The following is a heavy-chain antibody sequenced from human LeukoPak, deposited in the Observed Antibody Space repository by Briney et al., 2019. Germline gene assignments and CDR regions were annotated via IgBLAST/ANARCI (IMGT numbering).Heavy chain of an antibody. D-gene: IGHD2-21*02. CDR2: ISYDGSNK. J-gene: IGHJ4*02. CDR1: GFTFSSYW. Sequence: GGSLRLSCAASGFTFSSYWMSWVRQAPGKGLEWVAVISYDGSNKYYADSVKGRFTISRDNSKNTLYLQMNSLRAEDTAVYYCARVVTAISRRPYYFDYWGQGTLVTVSS. V-gene: IGHV3-30-3*01. CDR3: ARVVTAISRRPYYFDY.